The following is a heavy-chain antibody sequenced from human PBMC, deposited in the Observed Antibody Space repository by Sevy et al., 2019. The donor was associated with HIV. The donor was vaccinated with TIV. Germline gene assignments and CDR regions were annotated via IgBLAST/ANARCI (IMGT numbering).Heavy chain of an antibody. V-gene: IGHV3-49*03. D-gene: IGHD2-15*01. CDR1: GFSFGEYA. CDR2: IRGRAFGGTT. Sequence: GGSLRLSCSASGFSFGEYAMSWFRQAPGKGLEWVAFIRGRAFGGTTEYAASVKGRFTISRDDSKSIAYLQMISLKTEDTAVYYCSREAGVVVVVAANQLDYWGQGTLVTVSS. CDR3: SREAGVVVVVAANQLDY. J-gene: IGHJ4*02.